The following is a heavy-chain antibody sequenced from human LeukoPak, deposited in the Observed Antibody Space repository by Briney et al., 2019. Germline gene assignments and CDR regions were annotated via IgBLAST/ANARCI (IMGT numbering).Heavy chain of an antibody. CDR3: ARAEYYGSGRSYYYGMDV. Sequence: SQTLSLTCTVSGGSISSADYYWSWIRQPPGKGLEWIGHIYPSGSTYYNSSLKSRVTMSVDRSKNQFSLKLNSVTAADTAVYYCARAEYYGSGRSYYYGMDVWGQGTTVTVSS. V-gene: IGHV4-30-2*01. D-gene: IGHD3-10*01. CDR1: GGSISSADYY. CDR2: IYPSGST. J-gene: IGHJ6*02.